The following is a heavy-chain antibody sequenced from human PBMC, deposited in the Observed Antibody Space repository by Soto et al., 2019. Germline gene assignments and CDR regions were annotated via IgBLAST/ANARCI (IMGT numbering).Heavy chain of an antibody. CDR1: GGSISSGDYY. Sequence: PSETLSLTCTVSGGSISSGDYYWSWIRQPPGKGLEWIGYIYYSASTYYNPSLKSRVTISVDTSKNHFSLKLSSVTAADTAVYYCARDGVAAGLYYWGQGTLVTVSS. J-gene: IGHJ4*02. V-gene: IGHV4-30-4*01. D-gene: IGHD6-13*01. CDR3: ARDGVAAGLYY. CDR2: IYYSAST.